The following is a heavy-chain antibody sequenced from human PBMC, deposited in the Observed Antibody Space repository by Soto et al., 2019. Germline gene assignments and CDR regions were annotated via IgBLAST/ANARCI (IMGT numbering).Heavy chain of an antibody. D-gene: IGHD3-3*01. CDR2: IYYSGST. V-gene: IGHV4-59*01. J-gene: IGHJ3*02. Sequence: SETLSLTCTVSGGSISSYYWSWIRQPPGKGLEWIGYIYYSGSTNYNPSLKSRVTISVDTSKNQFSLKLSSVTAADTAVYYCARKSAIFGVVIKDAFDIWGQGTMGTVSS. CDR1: GGSISSYY. CDR3: ARKSAIFGVVIKDAFDI.